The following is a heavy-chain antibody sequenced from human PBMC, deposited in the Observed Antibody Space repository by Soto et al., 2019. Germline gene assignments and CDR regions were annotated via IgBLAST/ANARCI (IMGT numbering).Heavy chain of an antibody. CDR3: AILPSDYGDYVNGAYYYYYYMDV. J-gene: IGHJ6*03. CDR1: GGSISSSSYY. Sequence: PSETLSLTCTVSGGSISSSSYYWGWIRQPPEKGLEWIGCIFYSGSTYYNPSLKSRVTISVDTSKNQFFLKLISVTAADTAVYYCAILPSDYGDYVNGAYYYYYYMDVWGKGTTVTVSS. D-gene: IGHD4-17*01. CDR2: IFYSGST. V-gene: IGHV4-39*01.